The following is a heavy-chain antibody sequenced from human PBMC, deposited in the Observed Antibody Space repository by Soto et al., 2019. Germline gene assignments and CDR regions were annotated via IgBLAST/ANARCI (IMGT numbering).Heavy chain of an antibody. CDR3: ARDPGSSTPWDWFDP. Sequence: ASVKVSCKASGYTFTSYGISWVRQAPGQGLEWMGWISAYNGNTNYAQKLQGRVTMTTDTSTSTAYMELRSLRSDDTAVYYCARDPGSSTPWDWFDPWGQGTLVTVSS. CDR2: ISAYNGNT. D-gene: IGHD6-6*01. V-gene: IGHV1-18*01. J-gene: IGHJ5*02. CDR1: GYTFTSYG.